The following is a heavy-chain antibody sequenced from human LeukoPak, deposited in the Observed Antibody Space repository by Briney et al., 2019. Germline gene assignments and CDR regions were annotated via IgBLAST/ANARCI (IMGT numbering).Heavy chain of an antibody. CDR2: IKQDGSEK. D-gene: IGHD3-22*01. J-gene: IGHJ4*02. CDR3: ARIYDSSGYYYYSGPFDY. V-gene: IGHV3-7*01. CDR1: GFTFSSYS. Sequence: GGSLRLSCAASGFTFSSYSMNWVRQAPGKGLEWVANIKQDGSEKYYVDSVKGRFTISRDNAKNSLYLQMNSLRAEDTAVYYCARIYDSSGYYYYSGPFDYWGQGTLVTISS.